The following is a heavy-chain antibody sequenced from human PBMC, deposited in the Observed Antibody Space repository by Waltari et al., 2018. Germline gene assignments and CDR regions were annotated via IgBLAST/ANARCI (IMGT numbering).Heavy chain of an antibody. CDR3: ARAPVLLWFRELSDNWFDP. CDR2: INPNSGGT. D-gene: IGHD3-10*01. J-gene: IGHJ5*02. V-gene: IGHV1-2*06. Sequence: QVQLVQSGAEVKKPGASVKVSCKASGYTFTGYYMHWVRQAPGQGLEWMGRINPNSGGTNYAQKFQGRVTMTRDTSISTAYMELSRLRSDDTAVYYCARAPVLLWFRELSDNWFDPWGQGTLVTVSS. CDR1: GYTFTGYY.